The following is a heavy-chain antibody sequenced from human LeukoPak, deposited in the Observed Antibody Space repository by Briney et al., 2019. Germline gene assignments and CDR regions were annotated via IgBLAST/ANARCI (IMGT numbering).Heavy chain of an antibody. V-gene: IGHV3-20*04. CDR3: ARVKLTGTQDWFAP. J-gene: IGHJ5*02. D-gene: IGHD1-20*01. CDR2: INWNGGST. Sequence: GGSLRLSCAASGFTFEDYGMSWVRQVPGKGLEGVSDINWNGGSTGYADSVTGRFPISRNNAKTSLYLQMNSLTAEDTALYFCARVKLTGTQDWFAPWGQGTLVTVSS. CDR1: GFTFEDYG.